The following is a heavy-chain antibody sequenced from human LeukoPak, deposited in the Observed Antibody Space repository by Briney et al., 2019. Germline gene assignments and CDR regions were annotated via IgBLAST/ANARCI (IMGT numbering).Heavy chain of an antibody. V-gene: IGHV1-3*01. J-gene: IGHJ4*02. D-gene: IGHD6-13*01. CDR1: GYTFINYA. Sequence: ASVKVSCKASGYTFINYAINWGRQAPGQRLEWMGWINAGNGNTKYSQKFQGGVTITRDTSASTAYMELSSLRSEDTAVYYCARGPRAAADDYWGQGTLVTVSS. CDR3: ARGPRAAADDY. CDR2: INAGNGNT.